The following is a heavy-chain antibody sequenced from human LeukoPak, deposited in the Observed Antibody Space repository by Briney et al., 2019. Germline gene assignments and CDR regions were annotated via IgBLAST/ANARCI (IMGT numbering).Heavy chain of an antibody. D-gene: IGHD3-16*02. CDR2: ISWNSGSI. J-gene: IGHJ5*02. CDR3: AKVGLRSSAHNWFDP. Sequence: QHGGSLRLSCAASGFTFDDYAMHWVRQAPGKGLEWVSGISWNSGSIGYADSVKGRFTISRDNAKNSLYLQMNSLRAEDTALYYCAKVGLRSSAHNWFDPWGQGTLVTVSS. CDR1: GFTFDDYA. V-gene: IGHV3-9*01.